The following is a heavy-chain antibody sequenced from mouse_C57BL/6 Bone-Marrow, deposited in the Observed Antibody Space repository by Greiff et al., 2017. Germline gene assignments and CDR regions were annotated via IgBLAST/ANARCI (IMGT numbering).Heavy chain of an antibody. V-gene: IGHV5-6*01. CDR2: ISSGGSYT. CDR1: GFTFSNYG. J-gene: IGHJ2*01. CDR3: ARQRITTVVALDY. Sequence: EVQRVESGGDLVKPGGSLKLSCAASGFTFSNYGMSWVRQTPDKRLEWVATISSGGSYTYYPDSVKGRFTISRDNAKNTLYLQMSSLKSEDTAMYYCARQRITTVVALDYWGQGTTLTVSS. D-gene: IGHD1-1*01.